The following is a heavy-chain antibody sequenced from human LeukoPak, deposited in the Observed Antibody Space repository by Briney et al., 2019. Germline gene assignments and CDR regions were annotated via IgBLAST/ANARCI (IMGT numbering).Heavy chain of an antibody. CDR1: GFTFDDYG. CDR2: ISWNSGSI. J-gene: IGHJ4*02. Sequence: GGSLRLSCAASGFTFDDYGMSWVRQAPGKGLEWVSGISWNSGSIGYADSVKGRFTISRDNAKNSLYLQMNSLRAEDTALYYCAKDSHDYVWESLDYWGQGTLVTVSS. CDR3: AKDSHDYVWESLDY. V-gene: IGHV3-9*01. D-gene: IGHD3-16*01.